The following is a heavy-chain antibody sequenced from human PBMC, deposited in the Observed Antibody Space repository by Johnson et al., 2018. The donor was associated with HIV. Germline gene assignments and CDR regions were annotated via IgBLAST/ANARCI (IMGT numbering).Heavy chain of an antibody. CDR1: GFTFSSYA. V-gene: IGHV3-9*01. CDR2: ISWNSGSI. D-gene: IGHD3-10*01. J-gene: IGHJ3*02. CDR3: ASSRSDHDAFDI. Sequence: VQLVESGGGLVQPGGSLRLSCAASGFTFSSYAMSWVRQAPGKGLEWVSGISWNSGSIGYADSVKGRFTISRDNAKNSLYLQMNSLRAEDTAVYYCASSRSDHDAFDIWGQGTMVTVSS.